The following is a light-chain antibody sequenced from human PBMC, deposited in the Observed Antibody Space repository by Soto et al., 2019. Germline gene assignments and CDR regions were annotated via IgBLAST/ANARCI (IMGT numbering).Light chain of an antibody. CDR2: KAS. CDR3: QQYNNWPPWT. Sequence: DIQMTQSPSTLSSSLGDRVTLTCRASQSISVWLAWYQKKAGKAPNLLIYKASRLESGVPSRFSGSGSETEFTLTISSLQSEDSAVYYCQQYNNWPPWTFGQGTKVDI. CDR1: QSISVW. V-gene: IGKV1-5*03. J-gene: IGKJ1*01.